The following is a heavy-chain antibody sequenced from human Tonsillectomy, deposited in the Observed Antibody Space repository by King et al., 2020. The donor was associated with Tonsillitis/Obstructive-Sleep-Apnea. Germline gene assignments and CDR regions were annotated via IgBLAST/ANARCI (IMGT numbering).Heavy chain of an antibody. D-gene: IGHD3-10*01. Sequence: VQLVESGAEVKKPGESLNISCKSSGYSFTSYWISWVRQMPGKGLEWMGRIDPSDSYTNYSPSFQGHVIISADKSINTAYLQWRSLKASDTAIYYCARIGDIYGLGNYAMDAWGQGTTVSVSS. CDR3: ARIGDIYGLGNYAMDA. CDR2: IDPSDSYT. V-gene: IGHV5-10-1*03. CDR1: GYSFTSYW. J-gene: IGHJ6*02.